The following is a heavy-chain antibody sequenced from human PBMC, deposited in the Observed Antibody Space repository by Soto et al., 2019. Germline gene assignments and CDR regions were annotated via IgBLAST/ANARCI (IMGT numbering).Heavy chain of an antibody. J-gene: IGHJ5*02. CDR3: AKDPLYGWFDP. V-gene: IGHV4-31*03. D-gene: IGHD2-2*02. CDR2: ITDSGST. CDR1: GGSISGSGYY. Sequence: PSETLSLTCTVSGGSISGSGYYWSWVRQHPGKGLEWIGFITDSGSTYYNPSLKSRVTISVDTSRNQFSLNLNSVTAADTAVYYCAKDPLYGWFDPWGQGTLVTVSS.